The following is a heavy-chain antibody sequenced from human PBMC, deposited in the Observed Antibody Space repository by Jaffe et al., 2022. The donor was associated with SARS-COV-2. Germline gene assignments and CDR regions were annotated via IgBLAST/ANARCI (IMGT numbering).Heavy chain of an antibody. CDR1: GFTFGDEA. D-gene: IGHD3-3*01. CDR3: TRALYTPHDGWSGYYSDC. V-gene: IGHV3-49*04. Sequence: EVQLVESGGGLVQPGRSLRLSCTASGFTFGDEAMAWVRQAPGKGLEWVGFIRSKIHGGTTENAASVRGRFTISRDDSNSIAYLQMNSLKTEDTAMYYCTRALYTPHDGWSGYYSDCWGQGTLVTVSS. CDR2: IRSKIHGGTT. J-gene: IGHJ4*02.